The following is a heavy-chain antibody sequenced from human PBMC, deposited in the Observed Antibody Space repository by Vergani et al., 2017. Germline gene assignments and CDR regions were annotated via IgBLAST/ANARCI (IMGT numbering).Heavy chain of an antibody. Sequence: EVQLLESGGGLVQPGGSLRLSCAASGFTFSSYAMSWVRQAPGRALEWVSAISGSGGSTYYADSVKGRFTISRDNSKNTLYLQMNSLRAEDTAVYYCAKDRENHYYYYYMDVWGKGTTVTVSS. D-gene: IGHD1-14*01. J-gene: IGHJ6*03. CDR3: AKDRENHYYYYYMDV. CDR2: ISGSGGST. V-gene: IGHV3-23*01. CDR1: GFTFSSYA.